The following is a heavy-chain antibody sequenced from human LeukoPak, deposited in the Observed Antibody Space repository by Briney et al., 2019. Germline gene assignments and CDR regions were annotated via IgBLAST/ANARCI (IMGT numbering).Heavy chain of an antibody. CDR3: ARELRVQLWSLGYFDY. Sequence: GASVKVSFKASGYTFTGYYMHWVRQAPGQGLEWMGWINPNSGGTNYAQKFQGRVTMTRDTSISRAYMELSRLRSDDTAVYYCARELRVQLWSLGYFDYWGQGTLVTVSS. D-gene: IGHD5-18*01. CDR1: GYTFTGYY. CDR2: INPNSGGT. J-gene: IGHJ4*02. V-gene: IGHV1-2*02.